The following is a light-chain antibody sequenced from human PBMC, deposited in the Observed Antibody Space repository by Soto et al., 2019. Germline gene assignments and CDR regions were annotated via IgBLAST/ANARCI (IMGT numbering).Light chain of an antibody. CDR3: QSYDSSLSGFV. Sequence: QSVLTQSPSVSGAPGQRVTISCTGSSSNIGAGYDVHWYQQVPGTAPKLLIYGNNNRPSGVPDRFSGSKSGTSASLAITGLQAEDAADYYCQSYDSSLSGFVFATGTKLTVL. CDR2: GNN. J-gene: IGLJ1*01. V-gene: IGLV1-40*01. CDR1: SSNIGAGYD.